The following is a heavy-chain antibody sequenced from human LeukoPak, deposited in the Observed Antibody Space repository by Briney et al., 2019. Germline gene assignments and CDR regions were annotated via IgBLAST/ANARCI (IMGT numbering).Heavy chain of an antibody. CDR2: SHYSGST. D-gene: IGHD4-17*01. CDR3: ARVPIDPRRCDY. V-gene: IGHV4-61*01. Sequence: SETLSLTCTVSGGSVSSGSPYWGWIRQPPGKGLEWIGYSHYSGSTNNNPSLKSRVTISVDTSKNQFSLKLSSVIAADTAVYFCARVPIDPRRCDYWGQGTLVTVSS. CDR1: GGSVSSGSPY. J-gene: IGHJ4*02.